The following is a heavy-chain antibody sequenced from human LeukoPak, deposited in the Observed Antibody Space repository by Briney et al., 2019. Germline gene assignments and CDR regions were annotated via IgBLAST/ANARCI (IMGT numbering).Heavy chain of an antibody. CDR2: IIPLFGTA. CDR3: ASVRSSSSPRRYNWFDP. CDR1: GGTFSSYA. D-gene: IGHD6-13*01. J-gene: IGHJ5*02. V-gene: IGHV1-69*05. Sequence: SVKVSCKTSGGTFSSYAISWVRQAPGQGLEWVGGIIPLFGTANYAEKFQGRVTITTDESTSTAYMELSSLRSEDTAVYYCASVRSSSSPRRYNWFDPWGQGTLVTVSS.